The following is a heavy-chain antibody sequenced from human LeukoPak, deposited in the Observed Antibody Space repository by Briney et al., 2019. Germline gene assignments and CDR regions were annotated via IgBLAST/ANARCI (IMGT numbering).Heavy chain of an antibody. V-gene: IGHV1-69*06. Sequence: ASVKVSCKASGYTFTSYGISWVRQAPGQGLEWMGGIIPMLGTANYAQNFQGRVTIVADKSTSTAYMELRSLRSEDTAVYYCARIRETGTTGYWFDPWGQGTLVTVSS. CDR2: IIPMLGTA. CDR1: GYTFTSYG. CDR3: ARIRETGTTGYWFDP. D-gene: IGHD1-1*01. J-gene: IGHJ5*02.